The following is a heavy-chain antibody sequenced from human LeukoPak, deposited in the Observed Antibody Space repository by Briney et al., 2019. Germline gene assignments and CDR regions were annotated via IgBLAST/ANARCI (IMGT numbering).Heavy chain of an antibody. D-gene: IGHD5-18*01. CDR1: GFTFDDYA. V-gene: IGHV3-9*01. CDR2: ISWNSFTI. CDR3: AKDIGRVDTASTYMDV. Sequence: GGSLRLSCAPSGFTFDDYAMHWVRHAPGKGLEWVSGISWNSFTIGYADSVKGRFTISRDNAKNSLYLQMNSLRVEDTALYYCAKDIGRVDTASTYMDVWGKGTTVTISS. J-gene: IGHJ6*03.